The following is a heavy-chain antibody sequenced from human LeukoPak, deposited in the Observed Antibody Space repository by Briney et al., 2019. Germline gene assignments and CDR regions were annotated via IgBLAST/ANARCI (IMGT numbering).Heavy chain of an antibody. D-gene: IGHD3-10*01. CDR1: GGSFSGYY. CDR3: ASGWIGKKAFDY. Sequence: SETPSLTCAVYGGSFSGYYWSWIRQPPGKGLEWIGEINHSGSTNYNPSLKSRVTISVDTSKNQFSLKLSSVTAADTAVYYCASGWIGKKAFDYWGQGTLVTVSS. J-gene: IGHJ4*02. CDR2: INHSGST. V-gene: IGHV4-34*01.